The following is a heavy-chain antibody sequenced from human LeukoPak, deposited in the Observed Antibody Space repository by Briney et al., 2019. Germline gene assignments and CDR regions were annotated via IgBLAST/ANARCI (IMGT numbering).Heavy chain of an antibody. J-gene: IGHJ1*01. CDR3: ARDLGGKEGSEYFQH. CDR1: GGSFSGYY. CDR2: INHSGST. V-gene: IGHV4-34*01. Sequence: SETLSLTCAVYGGSFSGYYWSWIRQPPGKGLEWIGEINHSGSTNYNPSLKSRVTISVDTSKNQFSLKLSSVTAADTAVYYCARDLGGKEGSEYFQHWGRGTLVTVSS. D-gene: IGHD2-15*01.